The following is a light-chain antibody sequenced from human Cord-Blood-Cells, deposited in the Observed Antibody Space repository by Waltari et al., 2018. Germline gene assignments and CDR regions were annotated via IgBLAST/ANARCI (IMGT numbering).Light chain of an antibody. CDR3: SSYTSSSTWV. J-gene: IGLJ3*02. CDR1: SSDVGGYNY. V-gene: IGLV2-14*01. Sequence: QSALSPHAPVFGPPDQAITISSTGTSSDVGGYNYVPWYQQQPGKAPKLIIYDVINRPAGVSNRYSGSKSGNTASLTISGLQAENEADYYCSSYTSSSTWVFGGETKLTVL. CDR2: DVI.